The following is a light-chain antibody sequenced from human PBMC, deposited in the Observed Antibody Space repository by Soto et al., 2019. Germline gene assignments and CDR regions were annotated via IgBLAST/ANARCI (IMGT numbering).Light chain of an antibody. CDR2: MAS. J-gene: IGKJ5*01. V-gene: IGKV2-28*01. CDR1: QSLLHSDGYNY. CDR3: MQALKTLT. Sequence: DIVMTQSPLSLPVTPGEPASISWRSSQSLLHSDGYNYLDWYLQKPGQSPQLLIYMASNRASGVPDRFSGSGSGTEFTLKISRVEAEDVGVYYCMQALKTLTFGQGTRLDIK.